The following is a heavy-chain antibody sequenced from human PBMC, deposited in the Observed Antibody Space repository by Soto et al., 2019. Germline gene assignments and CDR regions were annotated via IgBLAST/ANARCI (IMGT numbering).Heavy chain of an antibody. J-gene: IGHJ5*02. CDR1: GFTFSTYG. Sequence: QEQLVESGGGVVQPGRSLRLSCVVSGFTFSTYGMHWVRQAPGKGLEWVAVVSFDGSKKYTTDSVKGRFTISRDNSKNTLHLQMNNLRPDDTAGYYCAKDMAHMGMVVDLWGQGTLVTVSS. CDR3: AKDMAHMGMVVDL. V-gene: IGHV3-30*18. D-gene: IGHD3-10*01. CDR2: VSFDGSKK.